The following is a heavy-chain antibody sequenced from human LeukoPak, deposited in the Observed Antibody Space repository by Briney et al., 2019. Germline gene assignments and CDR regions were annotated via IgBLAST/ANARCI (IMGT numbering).Heavy chain of an antibody. D-gene: IGHD2-15*01. CDR3: ARDPRGCSGGSCQDY. V-gene: IGHV4-39*02. CDR2: VYYSGSA. Sequence: SETLSLTCTVSGGSISNSTYYWGWIRQPPGKGLEWVGTVYYSGSAYYNPSLKSRVTISVDTSKNQFSLKLSSVTAADTAVYYCARDPRGCSGGSCQDYWGQGTLVTVSS. CDR1: GGSISNSTYY. J-gene: IGHJ4*02.